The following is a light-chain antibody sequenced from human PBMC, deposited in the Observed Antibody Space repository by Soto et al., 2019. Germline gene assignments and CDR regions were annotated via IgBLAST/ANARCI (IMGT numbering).Light chain of an antibody. CDR2: GVS. J-gene: IGKJ2*01. Sequence: EIVLTQSPGTLSLSPGERATLSCRASQSVSHSYLAWYQQKPGQAPRLLIFGVSSSATGIPDRFSGSGSGTDFTLTISRLEPEDFAVYYCQQYGTSPGMYTFGQGTKLEIK. CDR3: QQYGTSPGMYT. CDR1: QSVSHSY. V-gene: IGKV3-20*01.